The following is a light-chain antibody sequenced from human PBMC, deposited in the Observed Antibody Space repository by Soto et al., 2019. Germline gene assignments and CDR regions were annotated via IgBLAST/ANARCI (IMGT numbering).Light chain of an antibody. V-gene: IGKV3-15*01. CDR3: QQYGDWPLT. CDR1: QSVGNN. CDR2: ATS. Sequence: EIVVTQSPATLSVSPGERATLSCRASQSVGNNFAWYQQKPAQAPRLLLFATSTRATGVPARFSGSGSGTEFTLTISSLESEDFAVYYCQQYGDWPLTFGGGAKVEIE. J-gene: IGKJ4*01.